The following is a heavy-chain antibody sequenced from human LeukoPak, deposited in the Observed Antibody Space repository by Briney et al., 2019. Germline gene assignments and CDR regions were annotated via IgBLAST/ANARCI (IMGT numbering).Heavy chain of an antibody. CDR3: THTYTVTTWDEYVQH. CDR2: ISGSGGST. J-gene: IGHJ1*01. V-gene: IGHV3-23*01. CDR1: GFTFSNYA. Sequence: GGSLRLSCAASGFTFSNYAMSWVRQAPGKGLEWVSAISGSGGSTYYADSVKGRFTISRDNSKNTLYLQMNNLRAEDTAVYYCTHTYTVTTWDEYVQHWGQGTLVTVSS. D-gene: IGHD4-17*01.